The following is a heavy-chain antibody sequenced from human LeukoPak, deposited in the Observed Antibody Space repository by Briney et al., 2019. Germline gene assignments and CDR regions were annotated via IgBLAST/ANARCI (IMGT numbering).Heavy chain of an antibody. D-gene: IGHD2-2*01. V-gene: IGHV5-51*01. Sequence: GESLKISCKGSGYSFTTYWIAWVRQMPGKGLEWMGVIYPGNSDITYSPSFQGQVTISVNKSISTAYLQWSSLKASDTAIYYCARHLSSITSCPHYWGQGTLVTVSS. CDR3: ARHLSSITSCPHY. CDR1: GYSFTTYW. J-gene: IGHJ4*02. CDR2: IYPGNSDI.